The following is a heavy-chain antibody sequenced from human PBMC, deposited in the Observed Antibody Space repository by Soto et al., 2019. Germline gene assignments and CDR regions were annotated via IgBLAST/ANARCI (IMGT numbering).Heavy chain of an antibody. J-gene: IGHJ5*02. CDR3: ARGGEWFRAIDP. Sequence: QVQLVQTGAEVKKPGASVKVSCKASGYTFISYDINWVRQATGQGLEWMGWMNPNSGNTGYAQKFQARVTRTRKTSISTAYMELRSLRYEDTDVYYGARGGEWFRAIDPWGKRTLVTCSS. V-gene: IGHV1-8*01. CDR2: MNPNSGNT. CDR1: GYTFISYD. D-gene: IGHD3-10*01.